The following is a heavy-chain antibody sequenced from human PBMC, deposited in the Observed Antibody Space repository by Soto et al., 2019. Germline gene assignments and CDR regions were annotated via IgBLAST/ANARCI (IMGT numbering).Heavy chain of an antibody. CDR1: GGSFSGYY. D-gene: IGHD2-2*01. CDR2: INHRGST. J-gene: IGHJ5*02. CDR3: ARDGFCTSTTCRVGNWFDP. Sequence: SETLSLTCVVYGGSFSGYYWSWIHQSPGKGLEWIGGINHRGSTNYNPSLESRVTISVDTSKNQFSLKLPSVTAADTAMYYCARDGFCTSTTCRVGNWFDPWGQGTLVTVSS. V-gene: IGHV4-34*01.